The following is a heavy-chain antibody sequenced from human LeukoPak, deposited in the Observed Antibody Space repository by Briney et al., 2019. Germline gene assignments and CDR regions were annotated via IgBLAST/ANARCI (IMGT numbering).Heavy chain of an antibody. CDR1: GFTFSSYA. V-gene: IGHV3-23*01. CDR3: AKTALVTGPIDH. Sequence: GGSLRLSFPASGFTFSSYALSGVGQPPGRGREGVSTISGSGGSTYYADFVKGRFTITRDNPRNTLNLQLTALKAEDTAGYTCAKTALVTGPIDHWGQGHLVTLSS. D-gene: IGHD5-18*01. J-gene: IGHJ4*02. CDR2: ISGSGGST.